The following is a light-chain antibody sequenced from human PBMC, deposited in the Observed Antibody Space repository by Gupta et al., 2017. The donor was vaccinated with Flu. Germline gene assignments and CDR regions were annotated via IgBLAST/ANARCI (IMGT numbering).Light chain of an antibody. J-gene: IGLJ1*01. CDR3: SSYTSSSTLVV. CDR1: SSDVGGYNS. CDR2: EVS. V-gene: IGLV2-14*01. Sequence: QSALTQPASVSGCPGQSLTISCTVTSSDVGGYNSVSWYQQHPGKAPKLMIYEVSNRPSGVSNRFAGSKSGNTASLTISGLQAEDDADYYCSSYTSSSTLVVFGTGTKVTVL.